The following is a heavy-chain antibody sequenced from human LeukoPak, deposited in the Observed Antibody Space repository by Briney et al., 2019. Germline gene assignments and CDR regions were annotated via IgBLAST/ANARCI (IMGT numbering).Heavy chain of an antibody. CDR1: GYSFTSYW. J-gene: IGHJ4*02. V-gene: IGHV5-51*01. D-gene: IGHD3-22*01. CDR3: ARQCLDPPSYYDSSGYYTIRD. CDR2: IYPGDSDT. Sequence: GESLKISCKGSGYSFTSYWIGWVRQMPGKGLEWMGIIYPGDSDTRYSPSFQGQVTISADKSISTAYLQWSSLKASDTAMYYCARQCLDPPSYYDSSGYYTIRDWGQGTLVTVSS.